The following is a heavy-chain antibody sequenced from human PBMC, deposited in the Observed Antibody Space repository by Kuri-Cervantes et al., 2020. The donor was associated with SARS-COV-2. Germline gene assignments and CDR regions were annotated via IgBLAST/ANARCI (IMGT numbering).Heavy chain of an antibody. CDR1: GFTFSSYA. CDR3: AKAADFWSGFNWFDP. CDR2: IRYDGSNK. Sequence: GGSLRLSCAASGFTFSSYAMSWVRQAPGKGLEWVAFIRYDGSNKYYADSVKGRFTISRDNSKNTLYLQMNSLRAEDTAVYYCAKAADFWSGFNWFDPWGQGTLVTVSS. V-gene: IGHV3-30*02. J-gene: IGHJ5*02. D-gene: IGHD3-3*01.